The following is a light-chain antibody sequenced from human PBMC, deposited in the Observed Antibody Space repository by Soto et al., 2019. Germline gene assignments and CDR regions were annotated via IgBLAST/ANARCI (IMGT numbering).Light chain of an antibody. CDR2: GAT. Sequence: EIVLTQSPATLSLSPGERATLSCRASQSVSSNLAWYQQKPGQAPRLLIFGATYRATGIPARFSGSGSGTEFNLTISSLQSEDFAVYFCQQYDDWLRLTFGGGTKVDI. CDR3: QQYDDWLRLT. CDR1: QSVSSN. J-gene: IGKJ4*01. V-gene: IGKV3D-15*01.